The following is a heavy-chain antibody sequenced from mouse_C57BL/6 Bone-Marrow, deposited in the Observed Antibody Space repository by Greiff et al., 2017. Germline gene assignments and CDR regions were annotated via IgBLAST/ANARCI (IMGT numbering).Heavy chain of an antibody. CDR2: ISSGGSYP. CDR1: GFTFSSYG. J-gene: IGHJ2*01. D-gene: IGHD2-3*01. Sequence: EVMLVESGGDLVKPGGSLKLSCAASGFTFSSYGMSWVRQTPDKRLEWVATISSGGSYPYYPDSVKGRFTISRDNAKNTLYLQMSSLKSEDTAMYYCARHDGGTFDYWGQGTTLTVSS. CDR3: ARHDGGTFDY. V-gene: IGHV5-6*01.